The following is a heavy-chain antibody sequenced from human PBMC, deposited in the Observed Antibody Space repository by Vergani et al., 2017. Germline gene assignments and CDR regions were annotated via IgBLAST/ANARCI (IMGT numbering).Heavy chain of an antibody. J-gene: IGHJ6*03. CDR3: ARVNTETNGHLYCSSYMDV. Sequence: QVQLQQWGGGLLKPSETLSLTCVVNGGSFTSYHWTWIRQSPGEGLEWVGDIDHTGRPDYNPSLKSRLTMSVDKSLNRFSLTLNSVTATDTAIYFCARVNTETNGHLYCSSYMDVWGQGTAVTVS. D-gene: IGHD2-8*01. CDR2: IDHTGRP. V-gene: IGHV4-34*01. CDR1: GGSFTSYH.